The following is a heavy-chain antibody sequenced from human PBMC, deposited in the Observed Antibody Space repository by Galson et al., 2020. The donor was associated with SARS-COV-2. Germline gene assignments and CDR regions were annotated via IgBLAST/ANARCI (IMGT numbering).Heavy chain of an antibody. J-gene: IGHJ3*02. CDR3: ARDVSGGGCDI. CDR1: GFTFSNYA. CDR2: ISHDGRIE. Sequence: GGSLSLSCAASGFTFSNYAIHWVRQAPGKGLEWVAVISHDGRIEVYADSVKGRFTISRDNSENMVFLQVSSLRTDDTALYYCARDVSGGGCDIWGQVTMVTVSS. D-gene: IGHD3-16*01. V-gene: IGHV3-30*04.